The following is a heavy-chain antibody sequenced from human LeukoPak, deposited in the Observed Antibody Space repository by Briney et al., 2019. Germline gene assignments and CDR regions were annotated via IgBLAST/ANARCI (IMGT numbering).Heavy chain of an antibody. Sequence: GGSLRLSCAASGFTFSDYYMSWIRQAPGKGLEWVSYISSSGSTIYYADSVKGRFTISRDNAKNSLYLQMNSLKTEDTAVYYCTSSSYYYDSSGYWAYWGQGTLVTVSS. V-gene: IGHV3-11*01. CDR3: TSSSYYYDSSGYWAY. J-gene: IGHJ4*02. D-gene: IGHD3-22*01. CDR1: GFTFSDYY. CDR2: ISSSGSTI.